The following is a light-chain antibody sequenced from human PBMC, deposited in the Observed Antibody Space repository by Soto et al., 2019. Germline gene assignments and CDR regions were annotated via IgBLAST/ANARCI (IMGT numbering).Light chain of an antibody. CDR3: QQRSSWPLT. Sequence: EISLAQSPATLSLSPGERATLSCRTTQSVSNHLAWYQQRPGHAPRLLIYDASSRAAGVPGRFSGSGSGTDFSLTISYLEPEDFAVYYCQQRSSWPLTFGGGTKVDIK. J-gene: IGKJ4*01. CDR2: DAS. V-gene: IGKV3-11*01. CDR1: QSVSNH.